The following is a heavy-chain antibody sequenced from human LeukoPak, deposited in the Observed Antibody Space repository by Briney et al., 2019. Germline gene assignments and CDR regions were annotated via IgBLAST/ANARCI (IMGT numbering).Heavy chain of an antibody. V-gene: IGHV3-21*01. CDR3: ARDRSGKNNWFDP. Sequence: PGGSLRLSCAASGFTFSSYSMNWVRQAPGKGLEWVSSISSSSSYIYYADSVKGRFTISRDNAKNSLYLQMNSLRAEDTAVYYCARDRSGKNNWFDPWGQGTLVTVSS. CDR2: ISSSSSYI. D-gene: IGHD3-10*01. J-gene: IGHJ5*02. CDR1: GFTFSSYS.